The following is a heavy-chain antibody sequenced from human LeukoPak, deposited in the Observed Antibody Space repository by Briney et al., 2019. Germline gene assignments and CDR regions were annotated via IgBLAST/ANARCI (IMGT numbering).Heavy chain of an antibody. CDR1: GFTFSGSA. CDR3: TRLRHSNTDYYYYYGMDV. CDR2: IRSTTDT. Sequence: GGSLKLSCAASGFTFSGSAMHWVRQASGKGLEWVGRIRSTTDTAYAASVKGGFTISRDDSKNTAYLQMNSLKTEDTAVYYCTRLRHSNTDYYYYYGMDVWGQGTTVTVSS. V-gene: IGHV3-73*01. J-gene: IGHJ6*02. D-gene: IGHD2/OR15-2a*01.